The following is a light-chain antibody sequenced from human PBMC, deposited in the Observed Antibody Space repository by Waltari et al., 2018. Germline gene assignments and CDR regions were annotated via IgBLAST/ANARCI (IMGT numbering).Light chain of an antibody. CDR1: SSDVGGYNY. J-gene: IGLJ2*01. CDR3: CSYAGSSTRVV. CDR2: DVS. Sequence: QSALTQPASVSGSPGQSTTISCTGTSSDVGGYNYVSWYQQHPSKAPKLMIYDVSKRPSGVSNRFSGSKSGNTASLTISGLQAEDEADYYCCSYAGSSTRVVFGGGTKLTVL. V-gene: IGLV2-23*02.